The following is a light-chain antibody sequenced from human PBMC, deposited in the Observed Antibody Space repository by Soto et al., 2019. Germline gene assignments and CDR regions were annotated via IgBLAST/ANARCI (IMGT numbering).Light chain of an antibody. CDR1: QGNSTY. J-gene: IGKJ3*01. CDR3: QQLSSHLFP. V-gene: IGKV1-9*01. CDR2: ATS. Sequence: DIQLTQSPASLSARVGDRVTLTCRASQGNSTYLAWYQQKPGKAPNVLIYATSILHSGVPSRFSGSGSGTDFTLTIISLQPEDFATYYCQQLSSHLFPFGPGTKVDIK.